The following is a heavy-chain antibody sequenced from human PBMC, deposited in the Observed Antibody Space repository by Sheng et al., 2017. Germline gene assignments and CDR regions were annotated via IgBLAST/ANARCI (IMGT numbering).Heavy chain of an antibody. CDR1: GGTFSSYA. J-gene: IGHJ6*02. Sequence: QVQLVQSGAEVKKPGSSVKVSCKASGGTFSSYAISWVRQAPGQGLEWMGGIIPIFGTSNYAQKFQGRVTITADESTSTAYMELSSLRSEDTAVYYCARSRLGWPMTTVTARHYGMDVWGQGP. D-gene: IGHD4-4*01. CDR3: ARSRLGWPMTTVTARHYGMDV. CDR2: IIPIFGTS. V-gene: IGHV1-69*01.